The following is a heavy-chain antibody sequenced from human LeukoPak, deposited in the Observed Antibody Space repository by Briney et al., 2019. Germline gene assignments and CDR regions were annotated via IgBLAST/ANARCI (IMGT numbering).Heavy chain of an antibody. CDR2: INHSGST. CDR3: ARDSSPTTVRGCSSTSCYVGYDY. CDR1: GGSFSGYY. Sequence: SETLSLTCAVYGGSFSGYYWSWIRQPPGKGLEWIGEINHSGSTNYNPSLKSRVTISVDTSKNQFSLKLSSVTAADTAVYYCARDSSPTTVRGCSSTSCYVGYDYWGQGTLVTVSS. J-gene: IGHJ4*02. D-gene: IGHD2-2*01. V-gene: IGHV4-34*01.